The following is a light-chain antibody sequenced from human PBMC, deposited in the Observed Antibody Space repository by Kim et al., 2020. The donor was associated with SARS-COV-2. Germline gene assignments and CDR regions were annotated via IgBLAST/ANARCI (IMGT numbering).Light chain of an antibody. CDR1: RLRMYY. CDR2: GKN. V-gene: IGLV3-19*01. Sequence: VAAGHTVRSKCQGDRLRMYYATWDQQKPGQAPILVSYGKNNRPSGIPDRFSGSSSGNTPYLTITGTHAGDEADYYCNSRNSNDNVVFGGGTQLTVL. J-gene: IGLJ2*01. CDR3: NSRNSNDNVV.